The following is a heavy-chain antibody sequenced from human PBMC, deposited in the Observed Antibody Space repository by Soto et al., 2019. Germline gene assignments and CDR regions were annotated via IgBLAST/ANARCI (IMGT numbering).Heavy chain of an antibody. CDR3: AHRRIAARPRGWFDP. J-gene: IGHJ5*02. V-gene: IGHV2-5*02. D-gene: IGHD6-6*01. CDR1: GFSLSTSGVG. Sequence: QITLKESGPTLVKPTQTLTLTCTFSGFSLSTSGVGVGWIRQPPGKALEWLALIYWDDDKRYSPSLKSRLTITKDTSKNQVVLTMTNMDPVDTATYYCAHRRIAARPRGWFDPWGQGTLVTVSS. CDR2: IYWDDDK.